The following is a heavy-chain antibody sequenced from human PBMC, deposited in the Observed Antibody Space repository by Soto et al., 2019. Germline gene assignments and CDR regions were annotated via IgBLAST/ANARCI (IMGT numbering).Heavy chain of an antibody. CDR2: INAGNGNT. CDR3: ARSILVVTALDY. J-gene: IGHJ4*02. V-gene: IGHV1-3*05. D-gene: IGHD2-21*02. CDR1: GYTFTSYA. Sequence: QVQLVQSGAEEKKPGASVKVSCKASGYTFTSYAMHCVRQAPGQRLEWMGWINAGNGNTKYSQKFQGRVTITRDTSASKAYMELRSLRSEETAVYYCARSILVVTALDYWGQGTLVTVSS.